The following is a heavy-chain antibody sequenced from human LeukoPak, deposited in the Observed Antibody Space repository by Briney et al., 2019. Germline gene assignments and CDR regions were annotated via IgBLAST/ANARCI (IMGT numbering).Heavy chain of an antibody. V-gene: IGHV1-18*01. CDR3: ARVGNFDWLLCPRGYYYGMDV. D-gene: IGHD3-9*01. CDR2: ISAYNGNT. Sequence: ASVKVSCKASGYTFTSYGISWVRQAPGQGLEGMGWISAYNGNTNYAQKLQGRVTMTTDTSTSTAYMELRSLRSDDTAVYYCARVGNFDWLLCPRGYYYGMDVWGQGTTVTVSS. CDR1: GYTFTSYG. J-gene: IGHJ6*02.